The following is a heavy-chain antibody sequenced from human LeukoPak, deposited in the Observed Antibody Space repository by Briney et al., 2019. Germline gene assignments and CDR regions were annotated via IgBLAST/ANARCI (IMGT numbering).Heavy chain of an antibody. CDR2: ISSSSSTI. Sequence: GGSLRLSCAASGFTFSSYSMNWVRQAPGKGLEWVSYISSSSSTIYYADSVKGRFTISRDNAKNSLYLQMNSLRAEDTAVYYCARVDDGGYYYDSSGYHLIDYWGQGTLVTVSS. CDR3: ARVDDGGYYYDSSGYHLIDY. V-gene: IGHV3-48*01. J-gene: IGHJ4*02. D-gene: IGHD3-22*01. CDR1: GFTFSSYS.